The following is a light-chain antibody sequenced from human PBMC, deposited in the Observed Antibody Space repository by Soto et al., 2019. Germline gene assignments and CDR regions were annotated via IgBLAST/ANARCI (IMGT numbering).Light chain of an antibody. CDR2: DAS. CDR1: QSLSSS. V-gene: IGKV3-15*01. CDR3: LQYFRWRT. J-gene: IGKJ1*01. Sequence: EIVMSQSPATLSVSPGERATLTCRASQSLSSSLAWYQQKPGQAPRLLIYDASTRATDIPARFSGSGSGTEFTLTISSLQSEESAVYYCLQYFRWRTFGQGTKVEIK.